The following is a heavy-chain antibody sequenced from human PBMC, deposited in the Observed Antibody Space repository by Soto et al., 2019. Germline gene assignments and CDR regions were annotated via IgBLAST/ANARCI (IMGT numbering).Heavy chain of an antibody. D-gene: IGHD3-3*01. Sequence: PSQTLSLTCAISGDGVSSNSAAWNWIRQSPSRGLEWLGRTYYRSKWYNDYAVSVKSRITINPDTSKNQFSLQLNSVTPEDTAVYYCARFLSAAHGQYYYYYYGMDVWGQGTTVTVSS. CDR2: TYYRSKWYN. J-gene: IGHJ6*02. V-gene: IGHV6-1*01. CDR1: GDGVSSNSAA. CDR3: ARFLSAAHGQYYYYYYGMDV.